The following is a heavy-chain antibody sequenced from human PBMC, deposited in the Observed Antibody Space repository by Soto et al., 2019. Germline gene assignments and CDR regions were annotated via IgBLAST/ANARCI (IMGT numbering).Heavy chain of an antibody. CDR3: TRAFISYQLLYLAYFQH. Sequence: PGGSLRLSCTASGFTFGDYAMSWVRQAPGKGLEWVGFIRSKAYGGTTEYAASVKGRFTISRDDSKSIAYLQMNSLKTEDTAVYYCTRAFISYQLLYLAYFQHWGQGTLVTVSS. J-gene: IGHJ1*01. D-gene: IGHD2-2*02. V-gene: IGHV3-49*04. CDR2: IRSKAYGGTT. CDR1: GFTFGDYA.